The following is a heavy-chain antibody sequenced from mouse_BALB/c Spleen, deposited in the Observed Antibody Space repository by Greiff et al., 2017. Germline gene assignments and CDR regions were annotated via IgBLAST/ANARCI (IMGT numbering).Heavy chain of an antibody. D-gene: IGHD2-1*01. CDR3: ARMGGYYGNYVAWFAY. CDR2: IWWNDNK. Sequence: QVTLKESGPGILQPSQTLSLTCSFSGFSLSTYGIGVGWIRQPSGKGLEWLAHIWWNDNKYYNTALKSRLTISKDTSNNQVFLKIASVDTADTATYYCARMGGYYGNYVAWFAYWGQGTLVTVSA. V-gene: IGHV8-11*01. J-gene: IGHJ3*01. CDR1: GFSLSTYGIG.